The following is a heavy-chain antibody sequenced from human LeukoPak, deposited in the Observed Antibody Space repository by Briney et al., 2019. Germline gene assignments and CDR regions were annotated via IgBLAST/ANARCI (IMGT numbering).Heavy chain of an antibody. CDR2: IYYSGST. D-gene: IGHD1-1*01. CDR1: GGSISSGDYY. J-gene: IGHJ3*02. Sequence: SQTLSLTCTVSGGSISSGDYYWSWIRQPPGKGLGWIGYIYYSGSTYYNPSLKSRVTISVDTSKNQFSLKLSSVTAADTAVYYCARVNWNDAFDIWGQGTMVTVSS. CDR3: ARVNWNDAFDI. V-gene: IGHV4-30-4*08.